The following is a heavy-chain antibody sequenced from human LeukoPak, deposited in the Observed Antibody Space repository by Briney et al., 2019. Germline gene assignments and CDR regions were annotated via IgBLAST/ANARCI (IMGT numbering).Heavy chain of an antibody. CDR3: AKGNDPSTLSPFDY. CDR2: IRYDGSNK. J-gene: IGHJ4*02. Sequence: PGGSLRLSCAASGFTFSSYGMHWVRQAPGKGLEWVAFIRYDGSNKYYADSVKGRFTISRDNSKNTLYLQMNSLRAEDTAVYYCAKGNDPSTLSPFDYWGQGTLVTVSS. V-gene: IGHV3-30*02. D-gene: IGHD1-1*01. CDR1: GFTFSSYG.